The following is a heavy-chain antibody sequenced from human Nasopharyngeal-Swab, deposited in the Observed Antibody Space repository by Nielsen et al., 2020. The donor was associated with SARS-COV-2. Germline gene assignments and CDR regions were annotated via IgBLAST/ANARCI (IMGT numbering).Heavy chain of an antibody. CDR1: GGSISSNNYY. CDR2: ISYSGRT. CDR3: ATYSSGWYEGDFDY. V-gene: IGHV4-39*01. D-gene: IGHD6-19*01. J-gene: IGHJ4*02. Sequence: GSLRLSCTVSGGSISSNNYYWVWIRQPPGKGLEWIGNISYSGRTYYNPSLKSRVTISVDTSKNQFSLKLSSVTAADTAVYYCATYSSGWYEGDFDYWGQGTLVTVSS.